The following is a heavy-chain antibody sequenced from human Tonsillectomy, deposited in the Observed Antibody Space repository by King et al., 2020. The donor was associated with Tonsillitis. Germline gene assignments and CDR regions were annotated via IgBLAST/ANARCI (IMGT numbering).Heavy chain of an antibody. CDR1: GFTFKSYA. D-gene: IGHD3-22*01. Sequence: VQLVESGGGVVQPGRSLRLSCAASGFTFKSYAMHWVRQAPGKGLEWVADISNDGSNNYYSDSVKGRVTISKDNSKNTLYLQMNSLRAEDTAVCYCARDASDSYDSSGFSIPILTDWGQGTLVTVSS. CDR2: ISNDGSNN. J-gene: IGHJ4*02. V-gene: IGHV3-30*04. CDR3: ARDASDSYDSSGFSIPILTD.